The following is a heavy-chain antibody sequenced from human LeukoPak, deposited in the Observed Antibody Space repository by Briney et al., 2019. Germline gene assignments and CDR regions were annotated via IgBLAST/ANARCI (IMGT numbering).Heavy chain of an antibody. Sequence: GGSLRLSCAASGFTFSSDSMNWVRQAPGKGLGRISYVSSTSTTIYYADSVKGRFTVSKDNAKNSLYLQMNSLGVEDTAVYYCARATVGATDYWGQGTLVTVSS. CDR1: GFTFSSDS. J-gene: IGHJ4*02. CDR3: ARATVGATDY. V-gene: IGHV3-48*04. CDR2: VSSTSTTI. D-gene: IGHD1-26*01.